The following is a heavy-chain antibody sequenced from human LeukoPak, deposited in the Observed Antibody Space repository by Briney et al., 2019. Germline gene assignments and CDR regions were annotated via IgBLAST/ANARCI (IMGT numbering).Heavy chain of an antibody. J-gene: IGHJ6*03. D-gene: IGHD2-2*01. CDR3: ARDEAAATPYYYYYYMDV. CDR2: IIPIFGTA. V-gene: IGHV1-69*05. CDR1: GGTFSSYA. Sequence: SVKVSCXASGGTFSSYAISWVRQAPGQGLEWMGGIIPIFGTANYAQKFQGRVTITTDESTSTAYMELSSLRSEDTAVYYCARDEAAATPYYYYYYMDVWGKGTTVTVSS.